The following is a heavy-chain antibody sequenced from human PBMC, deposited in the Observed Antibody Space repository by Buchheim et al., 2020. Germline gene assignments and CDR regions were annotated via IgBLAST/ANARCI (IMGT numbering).Heavy chain of an antibody. CDR2: IIPILGIA. V-gene: IGHV1-69*04. Sequence: QVQLVQSGAEVKKPGSSVKVSCKASGGTFSSYAISWVRQAPGQGLEWMGRIIPILGIANYAQKFQGRVTITADKSTSTAYLELSSLRSEDTAVYYCARDGPPTTVTTNWFDPWGQGTL. CDR3: ARDGPPTTVTTNWFDP. J-gene: IGHJ5*02. D-gene: IGHD4-11*01. CDR1: GGTFSSYA.